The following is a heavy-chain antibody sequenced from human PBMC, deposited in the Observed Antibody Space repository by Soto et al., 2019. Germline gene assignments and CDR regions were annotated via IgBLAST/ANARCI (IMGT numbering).Heavy chain of an antibody. Sequence: QVQLVQSGADVKKPGASVKVSCEASGYTFSSYDISWVRQASGQGLGWMGWVNPNSNETDYAQKFQGRVTMTGNTSIRTAYMELRSMGSDDTAVYYCVRSGRRSGIDYWGQGTLVTVSS. J-gene: IGHJ4*02. V-gene: IGHV1-8*01. CDR1: GYTFSSYD. D-gene: IGHD5-12*01. CDR3: VRSGRRSGIDY. CDR2: VNPNSNET.